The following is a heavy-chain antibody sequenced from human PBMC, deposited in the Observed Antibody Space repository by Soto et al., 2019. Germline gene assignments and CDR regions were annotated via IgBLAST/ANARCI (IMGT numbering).Heavy chain of an antibody. Sequence: SLTRSLTCAVDDGCISGYYWSRIRQHPGKGLQWIGEINHSGSTNYNPSLKRRVTIPGDTSKNQFCLKLSPVTAGATAVYYCERGPITLRFLSWLSGGNWNYFYGMDVWRHRTTVTVSS. CDR2: INHSGST. V-gene: IGHV4-34*01. CDR1: DGCISGYY. CDR3: ERGPITLRFLSWLSGGNWNYFYGMDV. J-gene: IGHJ6*02. D-gene: IGHD3-3*01.